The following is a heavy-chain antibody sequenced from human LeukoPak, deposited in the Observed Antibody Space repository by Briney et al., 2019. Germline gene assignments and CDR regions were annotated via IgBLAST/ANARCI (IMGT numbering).Heavy chain of an antibody. CDR2: ISGSGGST. CDR3: ARDLEDGDYDFDY. V-gene: IGHV3-23*01. Sequence: GGSLRLSCAASGFTFSNAWMSWVRQAPGKGLEWVSAISGSGGSTYYADSVKGRFTISRDNSKNTLYLQMNSLRAEDTAVYYCARDLEDGDYDFDYWGQGTLVTVSS. CDR1: GFTFSNAW. J-gene: IGHJ4*02. D-gene: IGHD4-17*01.